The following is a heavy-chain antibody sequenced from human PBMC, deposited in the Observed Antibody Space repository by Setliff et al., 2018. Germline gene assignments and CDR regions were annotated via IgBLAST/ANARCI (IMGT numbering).Heavy chain of an antibody. CDR1: GYSFTSYW. Sequence: PGESLKISCKGSGYSFTSYWIDWVRQMPGKGLEWMGIIYPGDSDTRYSPSFQGQVTISADKSISTAYLQWSSLKASDTAMYYCARSRSNFWSGYFNWFDPWGQGTLVTVSS. V-gene: IGHV5-51*01. CDR2: IYPGDSDT. D-gene: IGHD3-3*01. J-gene: IGHJ5*02. CDR3: ARSRSNFWSGYFNWFDP.